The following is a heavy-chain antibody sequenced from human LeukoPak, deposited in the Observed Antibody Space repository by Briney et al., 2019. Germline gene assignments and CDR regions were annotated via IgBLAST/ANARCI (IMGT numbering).Heavy chain of an antibody. CDR3: ARDYSGSYYYYYYMDV. CDR2: IYYSGST. Sequence: SETLSLTCTVSGGSISSSSYYWGWIRQPPGKGLEWIGSIYYSGSTYYNPSLKSRVTISVDTSKNQFSLKLSSVTAADTAVYYCARDYSGSYYYYYYMDVWGKGTTVTVSS. D-gene: IGHD1-26*01. J-gene: IGHJ6*03. V-gene: IGHV4-39*02. CDR1: GGSISSSSYY.